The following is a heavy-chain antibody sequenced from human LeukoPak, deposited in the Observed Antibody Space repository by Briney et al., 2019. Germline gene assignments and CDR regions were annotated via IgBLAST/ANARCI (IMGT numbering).Heavy chain of an antibody. D-gene: IGHD4-17*01. J-gene: IGHJ6*02. CDR2: INPSGGST. V-gene: IGHV1-46*01. Sequence: ASVKVSCKASGYTFTSYYMHWVRQAPGQGLEWMGIINPSGGSTSYAQKFQGRVTMTRDTSTSTVYMELSSLRSEDTAVYYCARTSDYGDYYYYYGMDVWGQGTTVTVSS. CDR1: GYTFTSYY. CDR3: ARTSDYGDYYYYYGMDV.